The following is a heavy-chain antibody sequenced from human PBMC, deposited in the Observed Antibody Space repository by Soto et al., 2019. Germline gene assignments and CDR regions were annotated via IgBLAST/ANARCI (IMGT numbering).Heavy chain of an antibody. CDR2: ISYDGSNK. J-gene: IGHJ4*02. Sequence: GSLRLSCAASGFTFSSYGMHWVRQAPGKGLEWVAVISYDGSNKYYADSVKGRFTISRDNSKNTLYLQMNSLRAEDTAVYYCAKLPQGYCSGGSCYSGWGQGTLVTVSS. CDR1: GFTFSSYG. D-gene: IGHD2-15*01. V-gene: IGHV3-30*18. CDR3: AKLPQGYCSGGSCYSG.